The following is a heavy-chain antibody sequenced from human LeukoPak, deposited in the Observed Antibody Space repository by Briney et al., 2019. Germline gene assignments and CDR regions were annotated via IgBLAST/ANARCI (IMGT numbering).Heavy chain of an antibody. CDR1: GFTFGDYA. CDR2: IRSKAYGGTT. CDR3: SRDGGGVVIAANPFDY. J-gene: IGHJ4*02. D-gene: IGHD2-15*01. V-gene: IGHV3-49*04. Sequence: GGSLRLSCTASGFTFGDYAMNWVRQAPGKGLEWVGFIRSKAYGGTTEYAVSVKGRFTISRDDSKSIAYLQMNSLKTEDTAVYYCSRDGGGVVIAANPFDYWGQGTLVTVSS.